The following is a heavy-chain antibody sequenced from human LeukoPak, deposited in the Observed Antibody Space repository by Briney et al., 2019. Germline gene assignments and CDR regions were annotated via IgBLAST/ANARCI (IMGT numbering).Heavy chain of an antibody. CDR3: AKDKSCSTVSCYVGY. CDR1: GFTFSTYA. D-gene: IGHD2-2*01. V-gene: IGHV3-23*01. Sequence: GGSLRLSCAASGFTFSTYAMSWVRQAPGKGLEWVSGISGSGGSTYYADSVKGRFTISRDNSKNTLYLQMNSLRAEDTAVYYCAKDKSCSTVSCYVGYWGQGAPFTVSS. CDR2: ISGSGGST. J-gene: IGHJ4*02.